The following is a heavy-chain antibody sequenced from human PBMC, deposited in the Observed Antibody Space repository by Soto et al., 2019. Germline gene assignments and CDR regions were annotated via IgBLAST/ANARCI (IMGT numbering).Heavy chain of an antibody. J-gene: IGHJ4*02. V-gene: IGHV1-2*04. CDR3: ARDLGQQLVDY. Sequence: APVKVSCKAAGYAFTGDYMHWVRQAPGQGLEWMGWINPNSGGTNYAQKFQGWVTMTRDTSISTAYMELRSLRSDDTAVYYCARDLGQQLVDYWGQGTLVTVSS. CDR2: INPNSGGT. CDR1: GYAFTGDY. D-gene: IGHD6-13*01.